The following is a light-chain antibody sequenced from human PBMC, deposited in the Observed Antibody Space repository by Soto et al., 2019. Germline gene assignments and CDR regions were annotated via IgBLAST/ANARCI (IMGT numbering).Light chain of an antibody. CDR2: INV. Sequence: QSVLTQPPSASGAPGQSVTISCSGSSSKIGSNPVNWYQQLPEMEPKLLIYINVRRPSGVPDRFFCSKFGTSVSLAISGLQSLDAADYYCAAWDDSLKGFVFGGGTKLSVL. CDR3: AAWDDSLKGFV. V-gene: IGLV1-44*01. J-gene: IGLJ2*01. CDR1: SSKIGSNP.